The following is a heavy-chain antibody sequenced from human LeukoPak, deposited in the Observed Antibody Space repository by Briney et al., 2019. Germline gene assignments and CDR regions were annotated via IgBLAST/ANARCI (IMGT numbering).Heavy chain of an antibody. CDR2: ISSSSSYI. D-gene: IGHD3-22*01. J-gene: IGHJ4*02. V-gene: IGHV3-21*01. CDR3: ARDISPSYYDSSGYYYY. CDR1: GFTFSPYS. Sequence: GGSLRLSCAASGFTFSPYSMNWVRQAPGKGLEWVSSISSSSSYIYYADSVKGRFTISRDNAKNSLYLQMNSLRAEDTAVYYCARDISPSYYDSSGYYYYWGQGTLVTVSS.